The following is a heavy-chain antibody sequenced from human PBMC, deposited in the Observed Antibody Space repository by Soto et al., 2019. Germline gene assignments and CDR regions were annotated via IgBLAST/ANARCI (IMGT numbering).Heavy chain of an antibody. CDR2: IYYSGST. CDR3: AREKYYYGSGSYSSGMDV. V-gene: IGHV4-31*03. J-gene: IGHJ6*02. D-gene: IGHD3-10*01. CDR1: GGSISSCGYY. Sequence: SETLSLTCTVSGGSISSCGYYWSWIRQHPGKGLEWIGYIYYSGSTYYNPSLKSRVTISVDTSKNQFSLKLSSVTAADTAVYYCAREKYYYGSGSYSSGMDVWGQGTTVTVSS.